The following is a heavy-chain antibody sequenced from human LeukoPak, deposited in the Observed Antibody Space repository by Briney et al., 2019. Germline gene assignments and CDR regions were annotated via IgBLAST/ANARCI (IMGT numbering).Heavy chain of an antibody. V-gene: IGHV4-34*01. CDR3: ARDVWVGSSTSQAEY. Sequence: PSETLSLTCAVYGGSFSGYYWSWIRQPPGKGLEWIGEINHSGSTNYNPSLKSRVTISVDTSKNQFSLKLSSATAEDTAVYYCARDVWVGSSTSQAEYWGHGTLVTVSS. D-gene: IGHD2-2*01. CDR1: GGSFSGYY. CDR2: INHSGST. J-gene: IGHJ4*01.